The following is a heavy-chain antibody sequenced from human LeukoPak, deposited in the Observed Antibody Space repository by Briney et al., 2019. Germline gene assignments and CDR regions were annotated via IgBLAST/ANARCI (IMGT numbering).Heavy chain of an antibody. V-gene: IGHV4-59*08. J-gene: IGHJ5*02. CDR3: ARHDNYPGFGRGFDP. Sequence: SETLSLTCSVSGDSMSVYYWSWIRQPPGKGLEWIGYMYYSGTTSYNPSLKSRVTLSTDTSKNHFSLKLYSVTAADTAVYYCARHDNYPGFGRGFDPWGQGFLVTVTS. CDR2: MYYSGTT. CDR1: GDSMSVYY. D-gene: IGHD1-14*01.